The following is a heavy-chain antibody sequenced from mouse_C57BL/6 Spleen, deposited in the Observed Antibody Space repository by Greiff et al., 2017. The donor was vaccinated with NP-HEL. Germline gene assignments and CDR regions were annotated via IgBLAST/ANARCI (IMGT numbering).Heavy chain of an antibody. Sequence: QVQLQQSGAELVRPGASVTLSCKASGYTFTDYEMHWVKQTPVHGLEWIGAIDPETGGPAHNQAFKGKAILTADKSSSTAYMELRSLTSEDSAVYYCTRRYYGSSYVFAYWGQGTLVTVSA. CDR3: TRRYYGSSYVFAY. V-gene: IGHV1-15*01. J-gene: IGHJ3*01. CDR1: GYTFTDYE. D-gene: IGHD1-1*01. CDR2: IDPETGGP.